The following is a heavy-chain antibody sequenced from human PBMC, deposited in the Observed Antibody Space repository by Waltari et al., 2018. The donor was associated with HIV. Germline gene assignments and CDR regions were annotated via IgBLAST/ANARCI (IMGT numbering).Heavy chain of an antibody. CDR1: GGSISSYY. Sequence: QVQLQESGPGLVKPSETLSLTCTVSGGSISSYYWSWIRQPAGKGLEWIGRIYTSGSTNYNPSLKSRVTMSVDTSKNQFSLKLSSVTAADTAVYYCARDSPTGMIVAPFDYWGQGTLVTVSS. V-gene: IGHV4-4*07. D-gene: IGHD3-22*01. CDR3: ARDSPTGMIVAPFDY. J-gene: IGHJ4*02. CDR2: IYTSGST.